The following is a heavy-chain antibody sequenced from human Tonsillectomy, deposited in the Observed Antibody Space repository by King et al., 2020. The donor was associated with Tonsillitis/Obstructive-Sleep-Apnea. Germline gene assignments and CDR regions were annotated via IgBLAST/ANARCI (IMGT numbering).Heavy chain of an antibody. V-gene: IGHV3-49*04. Sequence: VQLVESGGGLVQPGRSLRLSCLASGFTFGDYPMSWVRQTPGKGLEWISFIRSKAYGGTTEYAASVKGRFTVSRDDSKSTAYLKMNSLKTEDTAVYYYARDWFSGWYGASGYWGQGTLVTVSS. J-gene: IGHJ4*02. CDR3: ARDWFSGWYGASGY. D-gene: IGHD6-19*01. CDR1: GFTFGDYP. CDR2: IRSKAYGGTT.